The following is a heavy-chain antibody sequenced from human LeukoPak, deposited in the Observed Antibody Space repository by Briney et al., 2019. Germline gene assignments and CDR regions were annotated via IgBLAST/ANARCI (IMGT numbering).Heavy chain of an antibody. Sequence: GGSLRLSCAASGFTFSSYAMHWVRQAPGKGLEWVAVISYDGSNKYYADSVKGRFTISRDNSKNTLYLQMNSLRAEDTAVYYCARPHTAMGDYWGQGTLVTVSS. CDR2: ISYDGSNK. J-gene: IGHJ4*02. CDR1: GFTFSSYA. CDR3: ARPHTAMGDY. V-gene: IGHV3-30-3*01. D-gene: IGHD5-18*01.